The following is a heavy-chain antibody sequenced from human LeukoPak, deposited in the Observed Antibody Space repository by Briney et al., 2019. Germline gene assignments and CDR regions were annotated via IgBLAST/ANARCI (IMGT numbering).Heavy chain of an antibody. D-gene: IGHD2-15*01. CDR3: ARDPNVVIVSASCFDY. Sequence: GGSLRLSCAASGFTFSDYYMSWIRQAPGKGLEWVSYISSSGSTIYYADSVKGRFTISRDNAKNSLYLQMNSLRAEDTAVYYCARDPNVVIVSASCFDYWGQGTLVTVSS. CDR1: GFTFSDYY. J-gene: IGHJ4*02. CDR2: ISSSGSTI. V-gene: IGHV3-11*04.